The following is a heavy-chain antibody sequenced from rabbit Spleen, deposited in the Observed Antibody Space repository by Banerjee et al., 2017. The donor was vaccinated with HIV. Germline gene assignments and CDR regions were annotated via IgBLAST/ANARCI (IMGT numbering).Heavy chain of an antibody. CDR3: ARDSAGREDFNL. CDR1: GFSFSSNDY. V-gene: IGHV1S40*01. Sequence: QSLEESGGDLVKPGTSLTLTCTASGFSFSSNDYMCWVRQAPGKGLEWVGCINSGSGGTTYYASWAKGRFTISKTSSTTVTLQMTSLTAADTATYFCARDSAGREDFNLWGPGTLVTVS. CDR2: INSGSGGTT. D-gene: IGHD4-2*01. J-gene: IGHJ4*01.